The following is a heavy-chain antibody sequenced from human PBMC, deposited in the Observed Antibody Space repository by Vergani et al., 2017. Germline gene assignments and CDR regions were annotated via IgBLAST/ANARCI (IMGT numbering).Heavy chain of an antibody. CDR1: GYTFTSYA. D-gene: IGHD3-16*01. J-gene: IGHJ4*02. Sequence: QVQLVQSGAEVKKPGASVKVSCKASGYTFTSYAMHWVRQAPGQRLEWMGWSNAGNGNTKYSQKFQGRVTITRDTSASTAYMELSSLRSEDTAVYYCARGGFYDYVWGGCLLRGGYSFAYWAREPWSPSPQ. V-gene: IGHV1-3*01. CDR2: SNAGNGNT. CDR3: ARGGFYDYVWGGCLLRGGYSFAY.